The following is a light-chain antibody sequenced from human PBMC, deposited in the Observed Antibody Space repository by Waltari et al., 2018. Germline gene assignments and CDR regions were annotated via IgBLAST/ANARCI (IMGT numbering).Light chain of an antibody. J-gene: IGLJ1*01. CDR2: EVD. Sequence: QSALTQPASVSGSPGQSIPSSCTGTRSDIGSFNLVSWYQQHPGKAPKLLIYEVDKRPSGVSDRFSGSKSGNTASLTISGLQAEDETDYYCYSYAGASTYVFGTGTKVTVL. CDR1: RSDIGSFNL. V-gene: IGLV2-23*02. CDR3: YSYAGASTYV.